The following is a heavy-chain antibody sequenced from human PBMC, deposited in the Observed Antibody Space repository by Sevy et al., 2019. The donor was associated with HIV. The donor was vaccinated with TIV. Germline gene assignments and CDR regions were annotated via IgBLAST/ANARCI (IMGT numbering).Heavy chain of an antibody. D-gene: IGHD1-26*01. CDR3: ASADRFSGGIVRATYAFDL. Sequence: GGSLRLSCAASGFTFSNYEMNWVRQAPGKGLEWVSYISSSGSTIYYRDPVKGRFTISRDNAKKSLFLQMDSLGAEDTAVYYGASADRFSGGIVRATYAFDLWGQGTTVTVSS. CDR1: GFTFSNYE. CDR2: ISSSGSTI. V-gene: IGHV3-48*03. J-gene: IGHJ3*01.